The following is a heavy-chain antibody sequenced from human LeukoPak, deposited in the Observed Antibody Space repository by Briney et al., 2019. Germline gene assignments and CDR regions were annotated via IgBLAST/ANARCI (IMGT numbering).Heavy chain of an antibody. D-gene: IGHD1-1*01. Sequence: PGGSLRLSCAASGFTFSSYWMSWVRQAPGKGLEWVSYISSSGTIIYYADSVKGRFTISRDNAQNSLFLQMNSLRAEDTAVYYCARDQLPYYYYYGMDVWGKGTTVTVSS. V-gene: IGHV3-48*04. CDR3: ARDQLPYYYYYGMDV. CDR2: ISSSGTII. CDR1: GFTFSSYW. J-gene: IGHJ6*04.